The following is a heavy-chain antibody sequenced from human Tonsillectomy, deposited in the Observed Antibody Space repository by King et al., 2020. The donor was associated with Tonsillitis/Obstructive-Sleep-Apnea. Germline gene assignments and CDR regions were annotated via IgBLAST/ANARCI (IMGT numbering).Heavy chain of an antibody. J-gene: IGHJ4*02. CDR3: ARDLYDYFSGYYSPFTFDQ. CDR2: IYTSGST. CDR1: GGSISDYY. Sequence: QLQESGPGLVKPSETLSLTCTVSGGSISDYYWSWIRQPAGKGLEWIGRIYTSGSTNYNPSLKSRVTMSIDTSKNQFSLKLNSVTAADTAVYYCARDLYDYFSGYYSPFTFDQWGQGTLVTVSS. V-gene: IGHV4-4*07. D-gene: IGHD3-10*01.